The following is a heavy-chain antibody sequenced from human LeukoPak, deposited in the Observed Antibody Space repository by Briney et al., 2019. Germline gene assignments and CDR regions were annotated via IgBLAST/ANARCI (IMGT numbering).Heavy chain of an antibody. D-gene: IGHD2-15*01. V-gene: IGHV3-23*01. CDR3: AKDPHFGVAGCFDY. CDR1: GFTFSSYA. Sequence: GRSLRLSCAASGFTFSSYAMSWVRQAPGKGLEWVSAISGSGGSTYYADSVKGRFTISRDNSKNTLYLQMNSLRAEDTAVYYCAKDPHFGVAGCFDYWGQGTLVTVSS. CDR2: ISGSGGST. J-gene: IGHJ4*02.